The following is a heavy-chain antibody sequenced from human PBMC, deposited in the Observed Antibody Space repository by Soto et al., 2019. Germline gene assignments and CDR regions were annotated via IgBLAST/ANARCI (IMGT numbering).Heavy chain of an antibody. Sequence: PWGSLRLSCTASGFTFISYAIIFFRHSPFKGLEWVSAISGSGGSTYYADSVKGRFTISRDNSKNTLYLQMNSLRAEDTAVYYCAKALSQWLVKASDYWGQGTLVTVSS. CDR2: ISGSGGST. CDR3: AKALSQWLVKASDY. V-gene: IGHV3-23*01. CDR1: GFTFISYA. D-gene: IGHD6-19*01. J-gene: IGHJ4*02.